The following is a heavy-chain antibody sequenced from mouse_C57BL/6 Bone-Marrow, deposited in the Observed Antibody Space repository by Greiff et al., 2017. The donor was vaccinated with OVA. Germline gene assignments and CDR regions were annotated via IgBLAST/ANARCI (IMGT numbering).Heavy chain of an antibody. CDR2: IRNKANGYTT. J-gene: IGHJ4*01. D-gene: IGHD2-4*01. CDR1: GFTFTDYY. CDR3: ASYDYPYYYAMDY. Sequence: EVKLQESGGGLVQPGGSLSLSCAASGFTFTDYYMSWVRQPPGKALEWLGFIRNKANGYTTEYSASVKGRFTISRDNSQSILYLQMNALRAEDSATYYCASYDYPYYYAMDYWGQGTSVTVSS. V-gene: IGHV7-3*01.